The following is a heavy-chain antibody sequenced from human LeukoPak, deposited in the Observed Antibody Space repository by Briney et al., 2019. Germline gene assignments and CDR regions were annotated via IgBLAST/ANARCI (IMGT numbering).Heavy chain of an antibody. V-gene: IGHV3-48*02. Sequence: GGSLRLSCAASGFTFSSYNMHWVRQAPGKGLEWVSYIRSTSSTIFYADSVKGRFTVSRDNAKNSLYLQMNRLRDEDTAVYYCARDLNAWFDPWGQGTLVTVSS. CDR1: GFTFSSYN. CDR2: IRSTSSTI. D-gene: IGHD2-8*01. CDR3: ARDLNAWFDP. J-gene: IGHJ5*02.